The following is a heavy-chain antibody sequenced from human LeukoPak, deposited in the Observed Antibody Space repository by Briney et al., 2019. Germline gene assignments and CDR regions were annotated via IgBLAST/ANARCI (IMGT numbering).Heavy chain of an antibody. CDR2: ISYDGSNK. D-gene: IGHD6-13*01. V-gene: IGHV3-30*18. CDR3: AKGHYSSSWPTFDY. Sequence: GGSLRLSCAASGFTFSSYGMHWVRQAPGKGLEWVAVISYDGSNKYYADSVKGRFTISRDNSKNTLYLQMNSLRAEDTAVYYCAKGHYSSSWPTFDYWGQGTLVTVSS. J-gene: IGHJ4*02. CDR1: GFTFSSYG.